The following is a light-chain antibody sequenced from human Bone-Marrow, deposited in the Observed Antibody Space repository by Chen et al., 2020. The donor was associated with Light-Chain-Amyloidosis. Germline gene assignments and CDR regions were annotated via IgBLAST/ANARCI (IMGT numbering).Light chain of an antibody. Sequence: SYDLPHPPSLSLSPGQPARLPCSGDALPKQYGYWYQQKPGQAPILVIYKDTERPSGIPERFSGSSSRTTVTLTISDVQAEDEADYYCQAADVSGTLVFGGGTKLTVL. V-gene: IGLV3-25*03. CDR1: ALPKQY. CDR3: QAADVSGTLV. CDR2: KDT. J-gene: IGLJ3*02.